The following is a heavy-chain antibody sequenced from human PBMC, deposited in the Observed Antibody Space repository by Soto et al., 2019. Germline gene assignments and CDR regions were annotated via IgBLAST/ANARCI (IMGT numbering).Heavy chain of an antibody. J-gene: IGHJ6*02. D-gene: IGHD5-18*01. CDR3: ARTPRGYSYGYYYCYGMDV. Sequence: SQTLSLTCAISGDSVSSNSAAWNWIRQSPSRGLEWLGRTYYRSKWYNDYAVSVKSRITINPDTSKNQFSLQLNSVTPEDTAVYYCARTPRGYSYGYYYCYGMDVWGQGTTVTVSS. CDR1: GDSVSSNSAA. V-gene: IGHV6-1*01. CDR2: TYYRSKWYN.